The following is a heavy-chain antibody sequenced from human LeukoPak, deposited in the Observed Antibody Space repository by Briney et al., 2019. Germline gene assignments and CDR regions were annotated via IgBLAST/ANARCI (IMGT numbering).Heavy chain of an antibody. V-gene: IGHV4-4*09. J-gene: IGHJ4*02. CDR3: ARHHRSGYGGTYFDY. Sequence: SETLSLTCTVSGGSIISYYWDWIRQPPGEGLEWIGYIHSSGTTHYSPSLESRVTMSVDTAKNQFSLKLTSVSAADTAVYYCARHHRSGYGGTYFDYWGKGTLVTVSS. CDR2: IHSSGTT. D-gene: IGHD3-22*01. CDR1: GGSIISYY.